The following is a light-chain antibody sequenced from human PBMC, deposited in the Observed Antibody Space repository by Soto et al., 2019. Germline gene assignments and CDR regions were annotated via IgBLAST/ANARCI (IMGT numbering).Light chain of an antibody. CDR1: SSNIGAGYD. Sequence: QSVLTQSPSVSGAPGQRVTISCTGSSSNIGAGYDVHWYQQLPGTAPKLLVYDNNNRPSGVPDRFSGSKSGTSASLVITGLQAEDEADYYCQSYDRSLSGYVFGTGTQLTVL. V-gene: IGLV1-40*01. J-gene: IGLJ7*01. CDR2: DNN. CDR3: QSYDRSLSGYV.